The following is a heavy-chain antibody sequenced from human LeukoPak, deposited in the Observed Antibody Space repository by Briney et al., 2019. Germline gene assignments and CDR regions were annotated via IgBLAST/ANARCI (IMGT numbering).Heavy chain of an antibody. V-gene: IGHV3-33*01. CDR3: ARDRGLVGATTDY. Sequence: GGSLRLSCAASGFTFSSYGMHWVRQAPGKGLEWVAVIWYDGSNKYYADSVKGRFTISRDNSKNTLYLQMNSLRAEDTAVYYCARDRGLVGATTDYWGQGTLVTVS. J-gene: IGHJ4*02. CDR2: IWYDGSNK. CDR1: GFTFSSYG. D-gene: IGHD1-26*01.